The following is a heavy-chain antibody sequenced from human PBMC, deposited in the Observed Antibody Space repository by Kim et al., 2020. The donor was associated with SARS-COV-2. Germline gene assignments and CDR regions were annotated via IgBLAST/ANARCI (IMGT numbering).Heavy chain of an antibody. CDR1: GFTFSNAW. D-gene: IGHD3-22*01. J-gene: IGHJ3*02. CDR3: TTGRRITMIVVVMESDAFDI. Sequence: GGSLRLSCAASGFTFSNAWMSWVRQAPGKGLEWVGRIKSKTDGGTTDYAAPVKGRFTISRDDSKNTLYLQMNSLKTEDTAVYYCTTGRRITMIVVVMESDAFDIWGQGTMVTVSS. CDR2: IKSKTDGGTT. V-gene: IGHV3-15*01.